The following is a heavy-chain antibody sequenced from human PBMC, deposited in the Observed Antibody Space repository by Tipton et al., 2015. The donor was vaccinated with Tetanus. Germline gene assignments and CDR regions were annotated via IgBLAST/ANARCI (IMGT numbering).Heavy chain of an antibody. D-gene: IGHD5-12*01. CDR3: TRDSGSGYVGDF. J-gene: IGHJ4*02. CDR2: IYYSGST. V-gene: IGHV4-31*02. CDR1: SFTVSSSNYH. Sequence: LRLSCAASSFTVSSSNYHWGWIRQHPGKGLEWIGYIYYSGSTYYNPSLKSRVTISVDTSKNQFSLKLSSVTAADTAVYYCTRDSGSGYVGDFWGQGTLVTVSS.